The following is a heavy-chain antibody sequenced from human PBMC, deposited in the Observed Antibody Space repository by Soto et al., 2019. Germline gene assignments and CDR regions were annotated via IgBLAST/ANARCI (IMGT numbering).Heavy chain of an antibody. CDR3: AGTTSRQWYYMHV. CDR1: GDSVSSNSAA. V-gene: IGHV6-1*01. CDR2: TYYRSRWYN. D-gene: IGHD1-1*01. Sequence: PSQTLSLTCAISGDSVSSNSAAWNWIRQSPSRGLEWLGRTYYRSRWYNDYAVSVKSRITVNPDTSKNQFSLHLNSVTPEDTAVYYCAGTTSRQWYYMHVWEQGTTVNVSS. J-gene: IGHJ6*03.